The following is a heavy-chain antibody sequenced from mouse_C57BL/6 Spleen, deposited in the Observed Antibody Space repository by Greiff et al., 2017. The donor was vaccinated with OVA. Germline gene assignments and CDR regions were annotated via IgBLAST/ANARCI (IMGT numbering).Heavy chain of an antibody. CDR3: ASSSRTMVTTTAMHY. Sequence: VQLQQPGAELVMPGASVKLSCKASGYTFTSYWMHWVKQRPGQGLEWIGEIDPSDSYTNYNQKFKGKSTLTVDKSSSTAYMQLSSLTSGDSAFFSCASSSRTMVTTTAMHYWRPPPSVPVSS. CDR2: IDPSDSYT. V-gene: IGHV1-69*01. J-gene: IGHJ4*01. CDR1: GYTFTSYW. D-gene: IGHD2-2*01.